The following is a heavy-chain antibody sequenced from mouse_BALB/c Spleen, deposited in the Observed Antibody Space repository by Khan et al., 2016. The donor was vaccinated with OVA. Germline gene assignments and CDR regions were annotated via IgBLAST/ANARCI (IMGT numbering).Heavy chain of an antibody. J-gene: IGHJ2*01. CDR1: GYTFTSYY. CDR3: TRGGYGYFGY. Sequence: VQLQESGAELVKPGASVQLSCKASGYTFTSYYIYWVKQRPGQGLEWIGEINPSDGGTNFNEKFKSKATLTVDKSSSTAYMQLSSLTSEDSAVYYCTRGGYGYFGYWGQGTTLTVSS. V-gene: IGHV1S81*02. D-gene: IGHD2-2*01. CDR2: INPSDGGT.